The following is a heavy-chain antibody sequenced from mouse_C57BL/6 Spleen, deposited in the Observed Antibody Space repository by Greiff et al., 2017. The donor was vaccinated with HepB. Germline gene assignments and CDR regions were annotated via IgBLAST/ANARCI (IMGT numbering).Heavy chain of an antibody. V-gene: IGHV1-26*01. CDR3: ARFDYYGSSDY. CDR1: GYTFTDYY. D-gene: IGHD1-1*01. CDR2: INPNNGGT. Sequence: VQLQQSGPELVKPGASVKISCKASGYTFTDYYMNWVKQSHGKSLEWIGDINPNNGGTSYNQKFKGKATLTVDKSSSTAYMELRSLTSEDSAVYYCARFDYYGSSDYWGQGTTLTVSS. J-gene: IGHJ2*01.